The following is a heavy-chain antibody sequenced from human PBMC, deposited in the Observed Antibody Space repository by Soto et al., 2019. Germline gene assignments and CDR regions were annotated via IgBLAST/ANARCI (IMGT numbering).Heavy chain of an antibody. CDR1: GFTFSSYA. CDR2: ISYDGSNK. CDR3: AREPMATTSFDY. Sequence: GGSLRLSCAASGFTFSSYAMHWVRQAPGKGLEWVAVISYDGSNKYYADSVKGRFTISRDNSKNTLYLQMNSLRAEDTAVYYCAREPMATTSFDYWGQGTLVTVSS. J-gene: IGHJ4*02. D-gene: IGHD5-12*01. V-gene: IGHV3-30-3*01.